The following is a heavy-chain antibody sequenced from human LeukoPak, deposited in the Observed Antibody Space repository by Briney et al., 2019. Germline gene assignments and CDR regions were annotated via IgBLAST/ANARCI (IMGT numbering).Heavy chain of an antibody. CDR3: AREAGLSTRRRLDY. V-gene: IGHV3-30-3*01. CDR2: ISYDGSNK. CDR1: GFTFSSYA. D-gene: IGHD4/OR15-4a*01. Sequence: PGGALRLSCAASGFTFSSYAMHWGRQAPGKGLEWVAVISYDGSNKYYADSVKGRFTISRDNSKNLLYLQMNSLRTEDTALYYCAREAGLSTRRRLDYWGQGTLVTVSS. J-gene: IGHJ4*02.